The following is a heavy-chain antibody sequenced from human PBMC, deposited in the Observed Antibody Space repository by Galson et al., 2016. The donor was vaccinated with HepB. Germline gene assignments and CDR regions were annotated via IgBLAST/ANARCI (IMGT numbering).Heavy chain of an antibody. CDR1: EFTFSSYA. V-gene: IGHV3-30-3*01. D-gene: IGHD6-13*01. J-gene: IGHJ4*02. Sequence: SLRLSCAASEFTFSSYAMHWVRQAPGKGLEWVAVTSYDGSQKSYADSVKGRFTIPRDNSKNTLYLQMDSLRAEDTAVYYCARKGRLIAAAGYFDYWGQGTLVTVSS. CDR2: TSYDGSQK. CDR3: ARKGRLIAAAGYFDY.